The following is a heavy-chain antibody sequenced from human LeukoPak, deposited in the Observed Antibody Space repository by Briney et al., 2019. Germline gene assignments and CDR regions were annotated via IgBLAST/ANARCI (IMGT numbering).Heavy chain of an antibody. CDR1: GGSIRNYY. CDR2: IYYTGST. D-gene: IGHD4-23*01. Sequence: SETLSLTCTVSGGSIRNYYWSWIRQPPGKGLEYIGYIYYTGSTNYNPSLKSRVTISVDMSKNQFSLKLSSVTAADTAVYYCTRGSGGTSDYWGKGTLVTVSS. V-gene: IGHV4-59*01. J-gene: IGHJ4*02. CDR3: TRGSGGTSDY.